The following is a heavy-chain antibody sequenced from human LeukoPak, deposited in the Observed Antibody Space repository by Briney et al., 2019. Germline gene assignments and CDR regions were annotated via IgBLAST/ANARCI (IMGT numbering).Heavy chain of an antibody. D-gene: IGHD6-19*01. CDR2: IYTSGST. CDR3: VRAVAATAPDYFDY. V-gene: IGHV4-4*07. CDR1: GGSISSYY. J-gene: IGHJ4*02. Sequence: SETLSLTCTVSGGSISSYYWSWTRQPAGKGLEWIGRIYTSGSTNYNPSLKSRVTMSVDTSKNQFSLKLSSVTAADTAVYYCVRAVAATAPDYFDYWGQGTLVTVSS.